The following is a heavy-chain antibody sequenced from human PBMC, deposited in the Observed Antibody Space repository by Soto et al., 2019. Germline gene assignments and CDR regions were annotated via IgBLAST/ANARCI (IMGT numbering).Heavy chain of an antibody. CDR3: ARDRNSNYDWVGYYYYGMDV. D-gene: IGHD4-4*01. J-gene: IGHJ6*02. Sequence: GGSLRLSCAASGFTFSSYSMNWVRQAPGKGLEWVSSISSSSSYIYYADSVKGRFTISRDNAKNSLYLQMNSLRAEDTAVYYCARDRNSNYDWVGYYYYGMDVWGQGTTVTVSS. V-gene: IGHV3-21*01. CDR1: GFTFSSYS. CDR2: ISSSSSYI.